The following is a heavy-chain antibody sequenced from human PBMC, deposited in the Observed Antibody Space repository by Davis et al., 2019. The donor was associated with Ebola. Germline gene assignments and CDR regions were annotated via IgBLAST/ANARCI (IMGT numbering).Heavy chain of an antibody. CDR1: SGSISRGTYY. CDR2: ISYGETT. J-gene: IGHJ6*04. CDR3: ARSAIAPRSYYYYGVDV. Sequence: SETLSLTCSVSSGSISRGTYYWGWIRQPPGKGLEWIGTISYGETTYYNPSLKSRVTMAVDTSENQFSLRLSSVTAADTAVYYCARSAIAPRSYYYYGVDVWGKGTTVMVST. D-gene: IGHD2-2*02. V-gene: IGHV4-39*01.